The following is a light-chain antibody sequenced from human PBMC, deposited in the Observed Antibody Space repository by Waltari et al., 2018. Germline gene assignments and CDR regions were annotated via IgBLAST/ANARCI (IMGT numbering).Light chain of an antibody. CDR1: RDISQY. Sequence: TCQASRDISQYLNWYQQKPGKPPKLLIYDASKLQMGVPSRFSGSGYGTHFTLTINSLQPEDFATYFCQQYDSLPYTFGQGTNLEIK. CDR2: DAS. CDR3: QQYDSLPYT. J-gene: IGKJ2*01. V-gene: IGKV1-33*01.